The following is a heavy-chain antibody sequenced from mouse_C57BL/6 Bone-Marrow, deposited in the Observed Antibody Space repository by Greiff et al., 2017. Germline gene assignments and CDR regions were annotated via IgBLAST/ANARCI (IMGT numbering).Heavy chain of an antibody. V-gene: IGHV1-80*01. CDR3: ARLNYYGSSSGY. J-gene: IGHJ2*01. CDR2: IYPADGDT. CDR1: GYAFSSYW. D-gene: IGHD1-1*01. Sequence: VQLQQSGAELVKPGASVKISCKASGYAFSSYWMNWVKQRPGKGLEWIGQIYPADGDTNYNGKFKGKATLTADKSSSTAYMQLSSLTSEDSAVYFCARLNYYGSSSGYWGQGTTLTVSS.